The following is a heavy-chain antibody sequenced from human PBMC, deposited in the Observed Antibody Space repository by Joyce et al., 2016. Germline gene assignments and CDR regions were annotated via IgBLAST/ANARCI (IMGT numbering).Heavy chain of an antibody. CDR2: IHQSERT. V-gene: IGHV4-34*01. D-gene: IGHD2-21*01. CDR1: GVSLSDSY. CDR3: ACELCLRRAINNWYDP. Sequence: QVQLQQWGAGLLKPSETLYLTCAVSGVSLSDSYWSWIRQPPGKGLEWIGEIHQSERTNYNPSLRSLLTLSVYTTKNQLSLKLNSVTAAVTAVYFCACELCLRRAINNWYDPWGQGTLVTVSS. J-gene: IGHJ5*02.